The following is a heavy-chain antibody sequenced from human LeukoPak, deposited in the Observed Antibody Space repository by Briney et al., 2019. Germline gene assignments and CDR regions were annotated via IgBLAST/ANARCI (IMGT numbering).Heavy chain of an antibody. CDR1: GGTFSSYA. D-gene: IGHD3-22*01. J-gene: IGHJ4*02. CDR2: IIPILGIA. CDR3: ARVGYYDSSGSYYFDY. Sequence: ASVKVSCKASGGTFSSYAITWVRQAPGQGLEWMGRIIPILGIANYAQKFQGRVTITADKSTSTAYMELSSLRSEDTAVYCCARVGYYDSSGSYYFDYWGQGTLVTVSS. V-gene: IGHV1-69*04.